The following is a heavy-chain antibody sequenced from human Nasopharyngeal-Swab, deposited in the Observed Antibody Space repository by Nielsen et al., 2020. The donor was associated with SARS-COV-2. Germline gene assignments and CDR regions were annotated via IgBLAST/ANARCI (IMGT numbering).Heavy chain of an antibody. J-gene: IGHJ3*02. CDR1: GFTFGNYW. V-gene: IGHV3-7*01. CDR2: IKEDGSEK. CDR3: VRDGYTTGRNDAFDI. Sequence: GESLKISCAASGFTFGNYWMSWVRQAPGKRLEWVANIKEDGSEKDYVDSVKGRFTISRDNIKNSLYLQMNSLRVEDTAVYYCVRDGYTTGRNDAFDIWGQGTMVTVSS. D-gene: IGHD1-1*01.